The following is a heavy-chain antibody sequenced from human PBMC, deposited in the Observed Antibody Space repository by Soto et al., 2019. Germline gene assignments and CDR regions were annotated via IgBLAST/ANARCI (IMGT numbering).Heavy chain of an antibody. CDR3: TREGGLVDFDY. Sequence: EVQLVESGGGLVQPGRSLRLSCTASGFTFGDYAMSWFRQAPGKGLEWVGFIRSKAYGGTTEYAASVKGRFTISRDDSKSIAYLQMNSLKTEDTAVYYCTREGGLVDFDYWGQGTLVTVSS. D-gene: IGHD3-16*01. CDR2: IRSKAYGGTT. J-gene: IGHJ4*02. CDR1: GFTFGDYA. V-gene: IGHV3-49*03.